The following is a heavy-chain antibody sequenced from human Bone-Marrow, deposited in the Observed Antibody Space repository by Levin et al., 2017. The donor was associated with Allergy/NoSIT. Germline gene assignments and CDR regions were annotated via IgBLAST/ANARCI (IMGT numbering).Heavy chain of an antibody. Sequence: LSLPCAASGFTFNDYYMSWIRQAPGKGLEWLSYISNTETTVYYADSVKGRFTISRDNSQNSLSLQMNSLRPEDTAVYYCARDRKPYSAAMEFDPWGRGTLVTVSS. J-gene: IGHJ5*02. CDR3: ARDRKPYSAAMEFDP. V-gene: IGHV3-11*01. CDR2: ISNTETTV. CDR1: GFTFNDYY. D-gene: IGHD2-21*01.